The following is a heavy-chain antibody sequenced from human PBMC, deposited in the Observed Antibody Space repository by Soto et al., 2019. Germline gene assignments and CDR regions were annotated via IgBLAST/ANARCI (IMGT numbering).Heavy chain of an antibody. CDR3: ARGSWSGSYIYPLDV. CDR1: GGPIRTYY. Sequence: LSLTCSVSGGPIRTYYWNWIRQTPGRGLEWIGYIYYSGSTDYNPSLKSRVTISVDRSKNHFSLNLTSVTAADTAVYYCARGSWSGSYIYPLDVWGPGTTVTVSS. CDR2: IYYSGST. J-gene: IGHJ6*02. V-gene: IGHV4-59*01. D-gene: IGHD3-3*01.